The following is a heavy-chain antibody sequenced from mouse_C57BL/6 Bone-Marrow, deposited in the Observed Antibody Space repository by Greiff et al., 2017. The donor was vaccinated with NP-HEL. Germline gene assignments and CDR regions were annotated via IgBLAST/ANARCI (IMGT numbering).Heavy chain of an antibody. CDR3: ARSAYYDYEDWYFDV. CDR2: INPGSGGT. D-gene: IGHD2-4*01. J-gene: IGHJ1*03. V-gene: IGHV1-54*01. CDR1: GYAFTNYL. Sequence: SGAELVRPGTSVKVSCKASGYAFTNYLIEWVKQRPGQGLEWIGVINPGSGGTNYNEKFKGKATLTADKSSSTAYMQLSSLTSEDSAVYFCARSAYYDYEDWYFDVWGTGTTVTVSS.